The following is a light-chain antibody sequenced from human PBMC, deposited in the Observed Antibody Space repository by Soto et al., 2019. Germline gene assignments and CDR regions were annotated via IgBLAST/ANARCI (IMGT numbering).Light chain of an antibody. CDR2: AAS. CDR3: LQDYNYPLT. CDR1: QGIRND. V-gene: IGKV1-6*01. Sequence: IHMTQAPSSLSASVGDRVTITCRASQGIRNDLGWYQQKPGKAPKLLIYAASSLQSGVPSRFSGSGSGTDFTLTISSLQPQDFATYYCLQDYNYPLTFGGGTKVDIK. J-gene: IGKJ4*01.